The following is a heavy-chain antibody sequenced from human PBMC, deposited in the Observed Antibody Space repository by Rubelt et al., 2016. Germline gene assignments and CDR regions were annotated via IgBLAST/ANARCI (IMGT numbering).Heavy chain of an antibody. CDR3: ARDRIRIAARQGWYFDL. CDR1: GYTFTSYG. Sequence: QVQLVQSGAEVKKPGASVKVSCKASGYTFTSYGISWVRQAPGQGLEWMGWISAYNGNTNYAQKSQGSVTMTPETTTSTAYMELRSLRSDDTAVYYCARDRIRIAARQGWYFDLWGRGTLGTVSS. J-gene: IGHJ2*01. V-gene: IGHV1-18*01. D-gene: IGHD6-6*01. CDR2: ISAYNGNT.